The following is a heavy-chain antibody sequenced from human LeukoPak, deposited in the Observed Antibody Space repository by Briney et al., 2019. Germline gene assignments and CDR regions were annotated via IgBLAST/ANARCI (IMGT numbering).Heavy chain of an antibody. CDR3: ATSGRRDGYNYGDAFDI. CDR1: GYSFTSYW. J-gene: IGHJ3*02. Sequence: GESLKIYCKGSGYSFTSYWIGWVRQMPGKGLEWMGLIYPGDSDTRYSPSFQGQVTISADKSISTAYLQWSSLKASDTAMYYCATSGRRDGYNYGDAFDIWGQGTMVTVSS. D-gene: IGHD5-24*01. CDR2: IYPGDSDT. V-gene: IGHV5-51*01.